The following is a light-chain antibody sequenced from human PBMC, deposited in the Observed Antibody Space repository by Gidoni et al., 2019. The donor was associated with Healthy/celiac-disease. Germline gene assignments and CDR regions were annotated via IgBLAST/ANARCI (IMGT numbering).Light chain of an antibody. CDR1: QSISSY. V-gene: IGKV1-39*01. Sequence: DIQMTQSPSSLSESVGDRVTITCRACQSISSYLNWYQQKPGKAPKLLIYAASSLQSGVPSRFSGSGSGTDFTLTISSLQPEDFATYYCQQSYSTPWTFGQGTKVEIK. J-gene: IGKJ1*01. CDR3: QQSYSTPWT. CDR2: AAS.